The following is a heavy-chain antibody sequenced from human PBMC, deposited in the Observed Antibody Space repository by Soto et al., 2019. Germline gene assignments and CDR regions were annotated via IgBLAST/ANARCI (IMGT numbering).Heavy chain of an antibody. J-gene: IGHJ4*02. V-gene: IGHV3-11*01. D-gene: IGHD3-22*01. CDR1: GFTFSDYY. Sequence: PGGSLRLSCAASGFTFSDYYMSWIRQAPGKGLEWVSYISSSGSTIYYADSVKGRFTISRDNAKNSLYLQMNSLRAEDTAVYYCAREPEPYYYDSSGYLDYWGQGTLVTVSS. CDR3: AREPEPYYYDSSGYLDY. CDR2: ISSSGSTI.